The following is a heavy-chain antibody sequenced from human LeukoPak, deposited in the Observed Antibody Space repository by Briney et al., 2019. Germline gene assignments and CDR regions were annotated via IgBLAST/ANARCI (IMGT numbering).Heavy chain of an antibody. Sequence: EASVKVSCKASGYIFTTHSMGWVRQAPGQGLEWMGWINTNTGSPTYAQGFTGRFVFSLDTSVSTAFLQISSLKAEDTATYYCARGRSCTGDNCYPDYWGQGTLVTVSS. CDR2: INTNTGSP. J-gene: IGHJ4*02. CDR1: GYIFTTHS. CDR3: ARGRSCTGDNCYPDY. V-gene: IGHV7-4-1*02. D-gene: IGHD2-15*01.